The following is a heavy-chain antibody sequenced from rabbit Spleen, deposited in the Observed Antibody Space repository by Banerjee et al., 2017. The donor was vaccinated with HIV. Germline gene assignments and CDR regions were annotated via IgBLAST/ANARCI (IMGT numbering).Heavy chain of an antibody. CDR3: ARDSGTSFSSYGMDR. Sequence: QSLEESGGDLVKPGASLTLTCKASGVSFSSYYYMCWVRQAPGKGLEWIACIDTGNSGFTYFASWAKGRFTISKTSSTTVTLQMTSLTAADTATYFCARDSGTSFSSYGMDRWGPGTLVTVS. CDR2: IDTGNSGFT. CDR1: GVSFSSYYY. D-gene: IGHD8-1*01. J-gene: IGHJ6*01. V-gene: IGHV1S40*01.